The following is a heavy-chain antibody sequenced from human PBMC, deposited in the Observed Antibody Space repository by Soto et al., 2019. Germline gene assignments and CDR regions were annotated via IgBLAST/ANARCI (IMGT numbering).Heavy chain of an antibody. CDR1: GGSFSGYY. V-gene: IGHV4-34*01. CDR2: INHSGST. CDR3: ARGPYDFWSGYFYGMDV. Sequence: SETLSLTCAVFGGSFSGYYWSWIRQPPGKGLEWIGEINHSGSTNYNPSLKSRVTISVDTSKNQFSLKLSSVTAADTAVYYCARGPYDFWSGYFYGMDVWGQGTTVTVSS. D-gene: IGHD3-3*01. J-gene: IGHJ6*02.